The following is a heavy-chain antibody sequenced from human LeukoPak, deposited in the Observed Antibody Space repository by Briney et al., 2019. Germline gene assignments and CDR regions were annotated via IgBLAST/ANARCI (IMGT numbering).Heavy chain of an antibody. CDR1: RFTFSSYS. D-gene: IGHD6-13*01. V-gene: IGHV3-21*01. CDR2: ISSSSSYI. Sequence: GGSLRLSCAASRFTFSSYSMNWVRQAPRKGLEWVSSISSSSSYIYYADSVKGRFTISRDNAKNSLYLQMNSLRAEDTAVYYCARVGIAAAGPDYWGQGTLVTVSS. J-gene: IGHJ4*02. CDR3: ARVGIAAAGPDY.